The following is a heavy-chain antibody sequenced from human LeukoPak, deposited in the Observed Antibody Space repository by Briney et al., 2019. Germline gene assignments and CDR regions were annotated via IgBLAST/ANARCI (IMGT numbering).Heavy chain of an antibody. CDR2: ISGSGNST. D-gene: IGHD1-26*01. Sequence: GGSLRLSCAASGVTFSSYAMRWVRQAPGKGVEWVSTISGSGNSTYYADSVKGRFTISRDTSKNTLYLQMNSLRAEDTAVYYCAKRGSGSCLDYWGQGPLVTVSS. V-gene: IGHV3-23*01. CDR1: GVTFSSYA. J-gene: IGHJ4*02. CDR3: AKRGSGSCLDY.